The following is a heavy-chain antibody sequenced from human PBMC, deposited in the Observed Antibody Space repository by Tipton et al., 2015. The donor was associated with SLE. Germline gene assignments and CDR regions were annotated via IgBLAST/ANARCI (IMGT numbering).Heavy chain of an antibody. CDR2: IYYSGST. CDR1: GYSFTSYW. D-gene: IGHD3-3*01. J-gene: IGHJ4*02. V-gene: IGHV5-51*01. CDR3: ARGPLGWSGYGGTYFDY. Sequence: QLVQSGAEVKKPGESLKISCKGSGYSFTSYWIGWVRQMPGKGLEWMGIIYYSGSTNYNPSLKSRVTVSVDTSKNQFSLKLSSVTAADTAVYYCARGPLGWSGYGGTYFDYWGQGTLVTVSS.